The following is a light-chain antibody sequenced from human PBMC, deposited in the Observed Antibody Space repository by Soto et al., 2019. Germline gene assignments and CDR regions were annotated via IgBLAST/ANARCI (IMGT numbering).Light chain of an antibody. CDR2: TND. Sequence: QSVLTQAPSASGTPGQRVTISCSGSGSNIGSYSVNWYQQLPGTAPKLLIYTNDQRPPGVPDRFSGSKSGTSASLAIGGLQSEDEAAYYGAAWDDSLNGFVAFGGGTKVTVL. CDR3: AAWDDSLNGFVA. CDR1: GSNIGSYS. V-gene: IGLV1-44*01. J-gene: IGLJ2*01.